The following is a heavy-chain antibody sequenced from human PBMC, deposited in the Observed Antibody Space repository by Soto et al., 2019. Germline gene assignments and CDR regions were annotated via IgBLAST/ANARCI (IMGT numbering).Heavy chain of an antibody. Sequence: SAKFPCKASGGTFSSYAISWVRHAPGQGLEWMGGIIPICGTANYAQKFQGRVRITADEPTSTAYMERSSLRYQDTAVYYWARTPSYYYDMDVWGDGTTVTHSS. CDR3: ARTPSYYYDMDV. J-gene: IGHJ6*04. CDR1: GGTFSSYA. CDR2: IIPICGTA. V-gene: IGHV1-69*13.